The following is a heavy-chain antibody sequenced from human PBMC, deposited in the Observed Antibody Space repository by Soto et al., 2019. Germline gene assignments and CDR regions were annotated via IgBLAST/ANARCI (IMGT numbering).Heavy chain of an antibody. V-gene: IGHV1-18*01. CDR2: ISGRSGNS. Sequence: QVPLVQSGTEVKKPGASVKVSCKTSGYSFANQAINWVRQAPGQGLEWVGWISGRSGNSNYAETVRGRVTMTTDTSTGTAYPELRALTTDDTAVYYCARGYDSSAYFYPLGDGMDVWGQGTTVTVSS. CDR3: ARGYDSSAYFYPLGDGMDV. D-gene: IGHD3-22*01. J-gene: IGHJ6*02. CDR1: GYSFANQA.